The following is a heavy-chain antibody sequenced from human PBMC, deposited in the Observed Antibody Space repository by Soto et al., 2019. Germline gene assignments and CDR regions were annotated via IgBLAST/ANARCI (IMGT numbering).Heavy chain of an antibody. J-gene: IGHJ5*02. CDR2: IYYSGST. CDR3: ARNRIPANKNWFDP. V-gene: IGHV4-59*01. CDR1: VGSISSYY. Sequence: SETLSLTCTFSVGSISSYYWSCIRQPPGKGLEWIGYIYYSGSTNYNPSLKSRVTISVDTSKNQFSLKLSSVTAADTAVYYCARNRIPANKNWFDPLGQGTLVIVSS. D-gene: IGHD2-2*01.